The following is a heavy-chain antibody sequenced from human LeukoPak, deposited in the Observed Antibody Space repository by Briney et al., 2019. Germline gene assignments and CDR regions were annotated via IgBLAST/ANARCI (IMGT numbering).Heavy chain of an antibody. D-gene: IGHD2-2*01. V-gene: IGHV4-59*01. CDR3: ARDEGGQLNYFDY. CDR1: GGSISSYY. CDR2: IYYSGST. Sequence: SETLSLTCTVSGGSISSYYWSWIRQSPGKTLEWIGYIYYSGSTNYNPSLKSRVTISVDTSKSQFSLKLSSVTAADTAVYYCARDEGGQLNYFDYWGQGTLVTVSS. J-gene: IGHJ4*02.